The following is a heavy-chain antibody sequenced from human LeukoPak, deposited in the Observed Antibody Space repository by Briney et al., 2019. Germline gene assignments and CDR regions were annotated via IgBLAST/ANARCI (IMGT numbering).Heavy chain of an antibody. D-gene: IGHD4-11*01. CDR3: ARTSFTVTTDYYYYYYMDV. J-gene: IGHJ6*03. Sequence: GASVKVSCKASGYTFTSYDINWVRQATGQGLEWMGWMNPNSGNTGYAQKFQGRVTMTRNTSISTAYMELSSLRSEDTAVYYCARTSFTVTTDYYYYYYMDVWGKGTTVTVSS. CDR2: MNPNSGNT. CDR1: GYTFTSYD. V-gene: IGHV1-8*01.